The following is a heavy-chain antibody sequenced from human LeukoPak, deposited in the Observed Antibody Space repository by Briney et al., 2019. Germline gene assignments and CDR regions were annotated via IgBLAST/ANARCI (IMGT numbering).Heavy chain of an antibody. CDR2: ISYDGSNK. V-gene: IGHV3-30*04. J-gene: IGHJ4*02. Sequence: GRSLRLSCAASGFTFSSYAMHWVRQAPGKGLEWVAVISYDGSNKYYADSVKGRFTISRDNSKNSLYLQMNTLRAEDTAVYYCARDAITMVRGGGPFDYWGQGTLVTVSS. CDR1: GFTFSSYA. CDR3: ARDAITMVRGGGPFDY. D-gene: IGHD3-10*01.